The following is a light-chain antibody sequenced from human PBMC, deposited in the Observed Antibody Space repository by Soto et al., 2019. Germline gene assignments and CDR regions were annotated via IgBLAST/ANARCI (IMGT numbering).Light chain of an antibody. J-gene: IGKJ1*01. CDR1: QSVNNN. V-gene: IGKV3-15*01. Sequence: EIVMTQSPATLSVSPGERATLSCRASQSVNNNLAWYQQKPGQGPRLLIFHASVRATGIPARFSGSGSGTEFTLTINSLQSEYFAVYFCQQYSDWPPWTFGQGTRVEIK. CDR3: QQYSDWPPWT. CDR2: HAS.